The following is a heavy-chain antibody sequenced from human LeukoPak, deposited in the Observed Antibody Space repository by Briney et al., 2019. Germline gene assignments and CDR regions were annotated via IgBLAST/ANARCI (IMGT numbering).Heavy chain of an antibody. Sequence: ASVKVSCKASGYTFNNYYLHWVRQAPGQGLEWMGWINPNSGGTNYAQKFQGRVTMTRDTSISTAYMELSRLRSDDTAVYYCARDLSGYSSSWYIVSGWFDPWGQGTLVTVSS. CDR3: ARDLSGYSSSWYIVSGWFDP. J-gene: IGHJ5*02. V-gene: IGHV1-2*02. CDR2: INPNSGGT. CDR1: GYTFNNYY. D-gene: IGHD6-13*01.